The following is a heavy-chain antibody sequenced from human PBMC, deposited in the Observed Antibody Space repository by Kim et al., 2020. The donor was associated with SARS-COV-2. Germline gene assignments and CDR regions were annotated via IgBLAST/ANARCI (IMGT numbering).Heavy chain of an antibody. CDR2: VNPNSGAT. V-gene: IGHV1-2*02. Sequence: ASVKVSCKASGYTFSNFYIHWVRQAPGQGLEWMGWVNPNSGATNSAPKFQGRVTMARHTSIDTAYMELNSLRYDDTAMYYCARSGLDSWGQGTLVTVSS. CDR1: GYTFSNFY. J-gene: IGHJ4*02. CDR3: ARSGLDS.